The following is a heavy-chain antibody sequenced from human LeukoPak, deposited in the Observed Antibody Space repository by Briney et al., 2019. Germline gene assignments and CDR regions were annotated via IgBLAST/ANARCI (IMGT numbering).Heavy chain of an antibody. CDR1: GGSISSSSYY. D-gene: IGHD3-22*01. CDR3: ASTPNYYDSSQGGY. V-gene: IGHV4-39*07. CDR2: IYYSGST. J-gene: IGHJ4*02. Sequence: SETLSLTCTVSGGSISSSSYYWGWIRQPPGKGLEWIGSIYYSGSTYYNPSLKSRVTISVDTSKNQFSLKLSSVTAADTAVYYCASTPNYYDSSQGGYWGQGTLVTVSS.